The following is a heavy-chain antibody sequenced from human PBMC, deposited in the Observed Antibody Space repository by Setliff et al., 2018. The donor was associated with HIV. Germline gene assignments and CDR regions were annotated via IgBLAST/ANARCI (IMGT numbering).Heavy chain of an antibody. J-gene: IGHJ1*01. V-gene: IGHV1-18*01. CDR1: GYTFTSYG. CDR2: ISGYNGNT. D-gene: IGHD5-12*01. Sequence: ASVKVSCKASGYTFTSYGITWVRQAPGQGLEWMGWISGYNGNTDYAQNLQGRVTMTTDTSTSTAYMELRSLRSDDTAVYYCVTGPPIVTTAYRTQYFQHWGQGTLVTVSS. CDR3: VTGPPIVTTAYRTQYFQH.